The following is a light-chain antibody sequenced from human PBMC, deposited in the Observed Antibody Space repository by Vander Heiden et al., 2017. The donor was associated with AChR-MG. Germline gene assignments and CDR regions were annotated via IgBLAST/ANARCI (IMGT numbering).Light chain of an antibody. CDR2: ATS. CDR3: HQRHSYRNS. Sequence: DIQMTQSPSSLPASVGDRVTITCRASQSISTYLNWYQLKPGKAPKLLIYATSSLQRGVASTFRGGGCGTDLALTISSRQPEDFATYYCHQRHSYRNSFGQGTNLEIK. J-gene: IGKJ2*01. CDR1: QSISTY. V-gene: IGKV1-39*01.